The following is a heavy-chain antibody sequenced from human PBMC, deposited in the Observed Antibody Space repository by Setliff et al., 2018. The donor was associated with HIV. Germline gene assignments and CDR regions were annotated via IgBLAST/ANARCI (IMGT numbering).Heavy chain of an antibody. CDR1: GGSISSGSYH. Sequence: KPSETLSLTCTVSGGSISSGSYHWSWIRQPAGKGLEWIGRFYTSGSTNYNPSLKSRVTISADTSKNQFSLKLNSVTAADTAVYYCARGERYSSSWYEGDNGFDPWGQGTLVTVSS. D-gene: IGHD6-13*01. CDR2: FYTSGST. J-gene: IGHJ5*02. CDR3: ARGERYSSSWYEGDNGFDP. V-gene: IGHV4-61*02.